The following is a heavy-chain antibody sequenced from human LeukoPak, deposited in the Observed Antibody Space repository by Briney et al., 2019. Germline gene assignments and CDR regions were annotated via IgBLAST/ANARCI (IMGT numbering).Heavy chain of an antibody. D-gene: IGHD2-2*01. Sequence: GGSLRLSCAASGFTLSSYEMNWVRQAPGKGLEWVSYISSSGSTKYYADSVEGRFTISRDNAENSLYLQMNSLRAEDTAVYYCARRYCSSTSCTLDYWGQGTLVTVSS. CDR1: GFTLSSYE. J-gene: IGHJ4*02. CDR3: ARRYCSSTSCTLDY. V-gene: IGHV3-48*03. CDR2: ISSSGSTK.